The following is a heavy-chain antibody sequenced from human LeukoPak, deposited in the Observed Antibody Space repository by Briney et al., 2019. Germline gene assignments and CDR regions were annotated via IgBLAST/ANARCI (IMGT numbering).Heavy chain of an antibody. Sequence: SETLSLTCAVYGGSFSGYYWSWIRQPPGKGLEWIREINHSGSTNYNPSLKSRVTISVDTSKNQFSLKLSSVTAADTAVYYCARSRGSGWYRGWYFDYWGQGTLVTVSS. CDR1: GGSFSGYY. V-gene: IGHV4-34*01. CDR2: INHSGST. CDR3: ARSRGSGWYRGWYFDY. J-gene: IGHJ4*02. D-gene: IGHD6-19*01.